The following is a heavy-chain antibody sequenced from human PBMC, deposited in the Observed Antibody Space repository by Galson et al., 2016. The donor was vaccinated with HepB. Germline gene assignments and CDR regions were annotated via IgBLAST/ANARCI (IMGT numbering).Heavy chain of an antibody. CDR2: ISYDGSNK. CDR3: ARDRRGGSNTLDY. CDR1: EFSFSYYG. D-gene: IGHD1-26*01. J-gene: IGHJ4*02. V-gene: IGHV3-30*03. Sequence: SLRLSCAASEFSFSYYGMHWVRQAAGKGLEWVAVISYDGSNKYHADSVKGRFTISRDNSKNTLYLHMNSLRAEDTAVYYCARDRRGGSNTLDYWGQGTLVTVSS.